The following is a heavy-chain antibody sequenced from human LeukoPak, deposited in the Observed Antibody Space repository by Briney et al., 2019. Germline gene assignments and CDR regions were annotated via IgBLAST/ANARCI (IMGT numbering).Heavy chain of an antibody. V-gene: IGHV1-24*01. CDR3: ATDCSGGSCYYGMDV. D-gene: IGHD2-15*01. CDR2: FDPEDGET. J-gene: IGHJ6*02. Sequence: GASVKVSCKVSGYTLTELSMHWVRQAPGKGLEWMGGFDPEDGETIYAQKFQGRVTMTEDTSTDTAYMELSSLGSEDTAVYYCATDCSGGSCYYGMDVWGQGTTVTVSS. CDR1: GYTLTELS.